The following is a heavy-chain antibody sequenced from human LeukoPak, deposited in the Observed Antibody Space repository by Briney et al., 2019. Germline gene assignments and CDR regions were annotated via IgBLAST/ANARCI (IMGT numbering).Heavy chain of an antibody. CDR2: IYYSGST. J-gene: IGHJ4*02. V-gene: IGHV4-31*03. CDR1: GGSISSGGYY. CDR3: ARFTTVVTLIDY. Sequence: PSQTLSLTCTVSGGSISSGGYYWSWIRQHPGKGLEWIGYIYYSGSTYYNPSLKGRVTISVDTSKNQFSLKLSSVTAADTAVYYCARFTTVVTLIDYWGQGTLVTVSS. D-gene: IGHD4-23*01.